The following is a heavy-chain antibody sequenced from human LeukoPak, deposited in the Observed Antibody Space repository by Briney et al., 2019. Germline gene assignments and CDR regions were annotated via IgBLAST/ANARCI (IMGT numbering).Heavy chain of an antibody. CDR2: NYYSGST. V-gene: IGHV4-59*08. CDR3: ARLLTSWFDP. CDR1: GGSISSYY. Sequence: SETLSLTCTVSGGSISSYYWSWIRQPPGKGLEWIGYNYYSGSTNYNPSLKSRVTISVDTSKNQFSLKLSSVTAADTAVYYCARLLTSWFDPWGQGTLVTVSS. D-gene: IGHD4-11*01. J-gene: IGHJ5*02.